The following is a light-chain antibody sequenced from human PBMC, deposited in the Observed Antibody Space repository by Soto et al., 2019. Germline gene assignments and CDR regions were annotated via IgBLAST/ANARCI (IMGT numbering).Light chain of an antibody. V-gene: IGKV1-5*03. CDR2: KAS. J-gene: IGKJ1*01. Sequence: DIQLTQSPSTLSASVGDRVTIACRASQSVRTWLAWYQQKPGKAPKLLIYKASTLESGVPSRFSGSGSGTEFTLTISTLQPDDFEIFYCQQYNSFFQWTFGQGTRVDIK. CDR3: QQYNSFFQWT. CDR1: QSVRTW.